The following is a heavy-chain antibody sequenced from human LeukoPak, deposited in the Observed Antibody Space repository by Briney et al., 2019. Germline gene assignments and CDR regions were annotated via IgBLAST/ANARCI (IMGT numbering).Heavy chain of an antibody. Sequence: SVKVSCKASGGTFSSYAISWVRQAPGQGLEWMGRIIPIFGTANYAQKFQGRVTITTDESTSIAYMELSSLRSEDTAVYYCAREGRLRSNWFDPWGQGTLVTVSS. CDR3: AREGRLRSNWFDP. CDR1: GGTFSSYA. D-gene: IGHD3-16*01. CDR2: IIPIFGTA. J-gene: IGHJ5*02. V-gene: IGHV1-69*05.